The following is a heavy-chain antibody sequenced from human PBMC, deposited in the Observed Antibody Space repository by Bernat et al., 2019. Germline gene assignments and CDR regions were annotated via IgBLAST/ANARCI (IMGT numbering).Heavy chain of an antibody. CDR2: IYYSGST. CDR1: GGSISSSSYY. V-gene: IGHV4-39*01. CDR3: AKGPEKGSFDI. Sequence: QLQLQESGPGLVKPSETLSLTCTVSGGSISSSSYYWGWIRQPPGKGLEWIGSIYYSGSTYYNPSLKSRVTISVDTSKNQFSLKLSSVTAADTAVYYCAKGPEKGSFDIWGQGTMVTVSS. J-gene: IGHJ3*02.